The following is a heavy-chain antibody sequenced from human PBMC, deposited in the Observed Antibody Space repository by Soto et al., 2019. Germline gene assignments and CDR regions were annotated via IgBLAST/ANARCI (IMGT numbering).Heavy chain of an antibody. Sequence: GGSLRLSCVASGFTFSSYSMNWVRQAPGKGLEWVSSISSSSSYIYYADSVKGRFTISRDNAKNSLYLQMNSLRAEDTAVYYCARDRGAVAGTYTPGFDYWGQGTLVTVSS. CDR3: ARDRGAVAGTYTPGFDY. V-gene: IGHV3-21*01. CDR1: GFTFSSYS. D-gene: IGHD6-19*01. J-gene: IGHJ4*02. CDR2: ISSSSSYI.